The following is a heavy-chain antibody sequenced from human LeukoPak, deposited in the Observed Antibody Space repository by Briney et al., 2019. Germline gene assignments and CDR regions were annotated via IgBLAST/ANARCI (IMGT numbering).Heavy chain of an antibody. V-gene: IGHV3-48*04. CDR1: GFTFSSYS. CDR3: ARTRSDDYVWGSYRSYYFDY. Sequence: PGGSLRLSCAASGFTFSSYSMNWVRQAPGKGLEWVSYISSSSSTIYYADSVKGRFTISRDNAKNSLYLQMNSLRAEDTAVYYCARTRSDDYVWGSYRSYYFDYWGQGTLVTVSS. J-gene: IGHJ4*02. D-gene: IGHD3-16*02. CDR2: ISSSSSTI.